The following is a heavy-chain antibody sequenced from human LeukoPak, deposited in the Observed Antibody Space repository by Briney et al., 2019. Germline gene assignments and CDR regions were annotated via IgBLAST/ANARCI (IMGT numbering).Heavy chain of an antibody. V-gene: IGHV1-69*04. J-gene: IGHJ6*02. CDR3: ARVPPGGGDRFYYYYGMDV. D-gene: IGHD2-21*02. CDR2: IIPILGIA. Sequence: ASVKVSCKASGGTFSSYAISWVRQVPGQGLEWMGRIIPILGIANYAQKFQGRVTITADKSTSTAYMELSSLRSEDTAVYYCARVPPGGGDRFYYYYGMDVWGQGTTVTVSS. CDR1: GGTFSSYA.